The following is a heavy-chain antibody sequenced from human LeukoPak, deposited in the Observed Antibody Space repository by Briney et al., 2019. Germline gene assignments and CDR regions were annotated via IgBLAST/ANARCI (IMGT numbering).Heavy chain of an antibody. CDR1: GGSISSGGYS. Sequence: PSQTLSLTCAVSGGSISSGGYSWSWIRQPPGKGLEWIGYIYHSGSTYYNPSLKSRVTISADRSKNQFSLKLSSVTAADTAVYYCARVRRYCSGGNCYPYYFDYWGQGTQVTVSS. CDR3: ARVRRYCSGGNCYPYYFDY. V-gene: IGHV4-30-2*01. D-gene: IGHD2-15*01. J-gene: IGHJ4*02. CDR2: IYHSGST.